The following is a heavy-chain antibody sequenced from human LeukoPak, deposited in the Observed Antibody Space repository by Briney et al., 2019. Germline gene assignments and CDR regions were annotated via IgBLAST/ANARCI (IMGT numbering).Heavy chain of an antibody. CDR2: INANTGNP. Sequence: ASVKVSCKASGYTFTSYSMNWVRQAPGQGLEYMGWINANTGNPTYAQGFTGRFVFSLDTSVSTAYLQISSLKAEDTAVYYCARDRDYYYGSGSYLNYWGQGTLVTVSS. V-gene: IGHV7-4-1*02. CDR1: GYTFTSYS. J-gene: IGHJ4*02. D-gene: IGHD3-10*01. CDR3: ARDRDYYYGSGSYLNY.